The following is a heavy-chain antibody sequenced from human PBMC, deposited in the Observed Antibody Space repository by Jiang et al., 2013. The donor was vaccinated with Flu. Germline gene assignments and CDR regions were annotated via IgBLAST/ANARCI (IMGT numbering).Heavy chain of an antibody. Sequence: KGRGVVAVISYDGSNKYYVDSVKGRFTISRDNSKNTLYLQMNSLRAEDTAVYSCANDGTSFNKYYYYGMDVWGQGTTVTVSS. J-gene: IGHJ6*02. V-gene: IGHV3-30*18. CDR3: ANDGTSFNKYYYYGMDV. CDR2: ISYDGSNK. D-gene: IGHD2-2*01.